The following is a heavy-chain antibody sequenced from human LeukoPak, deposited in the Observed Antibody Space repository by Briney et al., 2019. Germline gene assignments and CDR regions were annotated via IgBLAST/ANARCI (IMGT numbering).Heavy chain of an antibody. V-gene: IGHV3-30*18. J-gene: IGHJ4*02. Sequence: PGGSLRLSCAASGFTFSSYGMHWVRQAPGKGLEWVAVISYDGSNTYYADSVKGRFTISRDNSKNTLYLQMNSLRAEDTAVYYCAKVRGDGYNDYFDYWGQGTLVTVSS. D-gene: IGHD5-24*01. CDR2: ISYDGSNT. CDR1: GFTFSSYG. CDR3: AKVRGDGYNDYFDY.